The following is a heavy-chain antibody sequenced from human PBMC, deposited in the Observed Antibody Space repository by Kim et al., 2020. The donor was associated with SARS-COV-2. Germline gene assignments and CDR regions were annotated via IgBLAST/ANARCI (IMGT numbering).Heavy chain of an antibody. Sequence: GGSLRLSCAASGFTFGDYAMHWVRQAPGKGLEWVSGISWNSGSIDYADSVKGRFTISRDNAKNSLYLQMNSLRAEDTALYYCAKGPYYYDSSGYLDSWGQGALVTVSS. V-gene: IGHV3-9*01. J-gene: IGHJ4*02. CDR1: GFTFGDYA. D-gene: IGHD3-22*01. CDR3: AKGPYYYDSSGYLDS. CDR2: ISWNSGSI.